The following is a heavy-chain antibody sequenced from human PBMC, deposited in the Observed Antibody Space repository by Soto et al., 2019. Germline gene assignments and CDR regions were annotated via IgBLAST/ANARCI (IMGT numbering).Heavy chain of an antibody. Sequence: AGGSLRRSCAASGFTVSSNYMSWVRQAPGKGLEWVSVIYSGGSTYYADSVKSRFTISRDNSKNTLYLQMNSLRAEDTAVYYCARDLKYYDIPLDVWGQGTTVTVSS. V-gene: IGHV3-53*01. D-gene: IGHD3-9*01. CDR1: GFTVSSNY. J-gene: IGHJ6*02. CDR3: ARDLKYYDIPLDV. CDR2: IYSGGST.